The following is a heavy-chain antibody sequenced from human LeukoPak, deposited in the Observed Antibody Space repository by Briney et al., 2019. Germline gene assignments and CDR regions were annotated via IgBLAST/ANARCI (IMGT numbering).Heavy chain of an antibody. D-gene: IGHD3-10*01. V-gene: IGHV1-2*02. CDR2: INPNSGGT. CDR1: GYSFTDYY. J-gene: IGHJ4*02. CDR3: ARALRGGDYYGSGSPPAY. Sequence: ASVKVSCKTSGYSFTDYYMHWVRQAPGQGLEWMGWINPNSGGTNFAQRFQDRVTMTRDTSISTAYMELSRLRSDDTAVYYCARALRGGDYYGSGSPPAYWGQGTLVTVSS.